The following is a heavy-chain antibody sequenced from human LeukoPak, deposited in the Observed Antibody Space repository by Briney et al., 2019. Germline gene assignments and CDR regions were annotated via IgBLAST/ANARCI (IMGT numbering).Heavy chain of an antibody. CDR1: GGSISSYY. V-gene: IGHV4-59*01. J-gene: IGHJ4*02. D-gene: IGHD4-17*01. CDR2: INYSGST. CDR3: AREGRQDYVYFDH. Sequence: SETLSLTCTVSGGSISSYYWSWIRQPPGKELVWIVYINYSGSTNYNPSLTSRVTMSVDTSKNKFSLHLSSVTPADTAMYYCAREGRQDYVYFDHWGQGSLVTVSS.